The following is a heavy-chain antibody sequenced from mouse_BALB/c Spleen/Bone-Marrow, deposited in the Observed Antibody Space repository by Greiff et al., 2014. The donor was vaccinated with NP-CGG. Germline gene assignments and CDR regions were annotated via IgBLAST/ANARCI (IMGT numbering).Heavy chain of an antibody. J-gene: IGHJ2*01. CDR2: INPSSGYT. Sequence: VQVVESGAELARPGASVKMSCKASGYSFTSYTMHWVKQRHGQGLEWIGYINPSSGYTNYNQKFKDKATLTADKSSSTAYVQLSSLTSEDSAVYYCARGWDYEGYFDYWGQGTTLTVSS. CDR3: ARGWDYEGYFDY. V-gene: IGHV1-4*01. D-gene: IGHD2-4*01. CDR1: GYSFTSYT.